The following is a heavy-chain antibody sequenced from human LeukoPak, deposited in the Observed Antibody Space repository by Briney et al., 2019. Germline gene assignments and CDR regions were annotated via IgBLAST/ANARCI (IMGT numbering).Heavy chain of an antibody. CDR1: GGAFSGYY. CDR3: ARRWNDILTGYYKGPLIDY. CDR2: INHSGST. Sequence: SETLSLTCAVYGGAFSGYYWSWIRQPPGKGLDWIGEINHSGSTNYNPSLKSRVTISVDTSKNQFSLKLSSVTAADTAVYYCARRWNDILTGYYKGPLIDYWGQGTLVTVSS. D-gene: IGHD3-9*01. V-gene: IGHV4-34*01. J-gene: IGHJ4*02.